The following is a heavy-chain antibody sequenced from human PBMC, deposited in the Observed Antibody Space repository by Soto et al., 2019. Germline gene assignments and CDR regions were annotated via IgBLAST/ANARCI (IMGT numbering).Heavy chain of an antibody. CDR1: GDTFSTFA. CDR2: IIPMFGST. J-gene: IGHJ3*02. CDR3: AREGYCSSGSCSFDGFEI. D-gene: IGHD2-15*01. V-gene: IGHV1-69*01. Sequence: QVQLVQSGAEVKRPGSSVKVSCKASGDTFSTFALTWVRQAPGQGLEWLGGIIPMFGSTKYAQNFQGGVTNSADESTSTAYMELSSLRSEDTAVYYCAREGYCSSGSCSFDGFEIWGQGTMVTVSS.